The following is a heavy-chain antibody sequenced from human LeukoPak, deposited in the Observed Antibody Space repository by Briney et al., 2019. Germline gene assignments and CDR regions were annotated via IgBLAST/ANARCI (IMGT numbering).Heavy chain of an antibody. CDR1: GFTFSSYG. D-gene: IGHD6-13*01. Sequence: LTGGSLRLSCAASGFTFSSYGMHRVRQAPGKGLEWVAFIQYDGNYKYYADSVKGRFTISRDNSKNTLYLQMNSLRAEDTAVYYCAKDPTRIIAAGIQPFDSWGQGTLVTVSS. V-gene: IGHV3-30*02. CDR3: AKDPTRIIAAGIQPFDS. CDR2: IQYDGNYK. J-gene: IGHJ4*02.